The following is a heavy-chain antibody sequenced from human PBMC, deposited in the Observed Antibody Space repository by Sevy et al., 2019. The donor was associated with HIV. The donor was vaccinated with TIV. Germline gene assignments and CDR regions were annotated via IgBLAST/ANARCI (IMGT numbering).Heavy chain of an antibody. CDR2: ISSSSNYI. CDR3: ARDGARITMVQGVMAYYHGMDV. V-gene: IGHV3-21*01. Sequence: GGSLRLSCAASGFTFSTYSMNWVRQAPGKGLEWVSSISSSSNYIYYADSVKGRFTISRDNAKNSLYLQMNSLIAEDTALYYCARDGARITMVQGVMAYYHGMDVWGQGTTVTVSS. CDR1: GFTFSTYS. D-gene: IGHD3-10*01. J-gene: IGHJ6*02.